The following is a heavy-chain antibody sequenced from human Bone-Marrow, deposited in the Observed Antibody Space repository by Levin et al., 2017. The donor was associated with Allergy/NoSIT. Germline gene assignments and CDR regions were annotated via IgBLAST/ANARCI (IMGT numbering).Heavy chain of an antibody. CDR1: GFTVSSNY. J-gene: IGHJ4*02. D-gene: IGHD3-10*01. CDR3: ARGRGWMVQGVMERYYFDY. V-gene: IGHV3-53*01. Sequence: GGSLRLSCAASGFTVSSNYMSWVRQAPGKGLEWVSVIYSGGSTYYADSVKGRFTISRDNSKNTLYLQMNSLRAEDTAVYYCARGRGWMVQGVMERYYFDYWGQGTLVTVSS. CDR2: IYSGGST.